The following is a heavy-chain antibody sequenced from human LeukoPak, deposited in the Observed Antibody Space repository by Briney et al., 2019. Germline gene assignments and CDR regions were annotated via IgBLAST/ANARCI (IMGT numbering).Heavy chain of an antibody. Sequence: GGSLRLSCAASGFTFDDYAMHWVRQAPGKGLEWVSGISWNSGSIGYADSVKGRFTISRDNAKNSLYLQMNSLRAEDTALYYCVKESGYCSGGSCYKTYGYWGQGTLVTVSS. CDR2: ISWNSGSI. D-gene: IGHD2-15*01. J-gene: IGHJ4*02. V-gene: IGHV3-9*01. CDR1: GFTFDDYA. CDR3: VKESGYCSGGSCYKTYGY.